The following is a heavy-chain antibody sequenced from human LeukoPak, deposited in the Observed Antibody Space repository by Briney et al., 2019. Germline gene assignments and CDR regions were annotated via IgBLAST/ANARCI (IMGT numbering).Heavy chain of an antibody. CDR2: IRSSSTYI. V-gene: IGHV3-21*01. D-gene: IGHD4-17*01. J-gene: IGHJ4*02. CDR1: GFTFSSYG. CDR3: ARDYGDRCFDY. Sequence: PGGSLRLSCAASGFTFSSYGMHWARQAPGKGLEWVSSIRSSSTYIYYADSVKGRFTISRDNAKNSLYLQMNSLRAEDTAVYYCARDYGDRCFDYWGQGTLVTVSS.